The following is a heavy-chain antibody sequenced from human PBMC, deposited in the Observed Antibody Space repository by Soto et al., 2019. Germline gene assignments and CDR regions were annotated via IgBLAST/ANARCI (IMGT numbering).Heavy chain of an antibody. D-gene: IGHD3-22*01. Sequence: GGSLRLSCVTSGFNFEEYAMHWVRQAPGKGLEWVSGISRDRGRVGYANSVKGRFTLSRDDAKRSLYLEIDSLRGEDTALYYCTRSDTSGYYDYYYGMDVWGQGTTVTVSS. V-gene: IGHV3-9*01. J-gene: IGHJ6*02. CDR2: ISRDRGRV. CDR1: GFNFEEYA. CDR3: TRSDTSGYYDYYYGMDV.